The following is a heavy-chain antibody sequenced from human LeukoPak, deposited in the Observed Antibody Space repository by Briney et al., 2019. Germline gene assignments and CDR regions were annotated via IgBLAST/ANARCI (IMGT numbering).Heavy chain of an antibody. J-gene: IGHJ4*02. CDR2: ISVYNGHT. CDR1: GYTFTSYG. Sequence: GASVKVSCKASGYTFTSYGITWVRQAPGQGLEWMGWISVYNGHTNYAQKFQGRVTMTTDTSTSTAYMELRSLRSDDTALYYWAREGYCNSTSCDKPFDYWGQGTLVTVSS. V-gene: IGHV1-18*01. CDR3: AREGYCNSTSCDKPFDY. D-gene: IGHD2-2*01.